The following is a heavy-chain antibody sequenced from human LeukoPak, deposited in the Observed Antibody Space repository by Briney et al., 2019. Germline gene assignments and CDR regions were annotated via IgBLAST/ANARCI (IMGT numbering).Heavy chain of an antibody. CDR3: ARTYDGDDSGYYHFDY. Sequence: SETLSLTCTVSGGTISGSPRTWIRQPPGKGLEWVGCVDYAGNTNDTPSLKSRLTITVDSSKNQFPLKMSSVTAADTAVYYCARTYDGDDSGYYHFDYWGQGALVTVSS. J-gene: IGHJ4*02. V-gene: IGHV4-59*08. CDR2: VDYAGNT. CDR1: GGTISGSP. D-gene: IGHD3-22*01.